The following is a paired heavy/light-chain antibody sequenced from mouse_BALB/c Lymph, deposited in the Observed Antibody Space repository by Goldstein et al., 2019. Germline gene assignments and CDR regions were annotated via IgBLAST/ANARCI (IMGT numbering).Heavy chain of an antibody. Sequence: LVKTGASVKISCKASGYSFTGYYMHWVKQSHGKSLEWIGYISCYNGATRYNQKFKGKATFTVDTSSSTAYMQFNSLTSEDSAVYYCAKSRYNYAMDYWGQGTSVTVSS. CDR1: GYSFTGYY. CDR2: ISCYNGAT. J-gene: IGHJ4*01. D-gene: IGHD2-12*01. CDR3: AKSRYNYAMDY. V-gene: IGHV1S34*01.
Light chain of an antibody. CDR1: QGISNY. J-gene: IGKJ1*01. Sequence: DIQMTQSTSSLSASRGDRVTISCSTSQGISNYLNWFQQKPDGTIKVLIYYTSSLNSGVPSRFSGSGSGTDYSLTISNLEPEDIATYYCQQYSKFPWTFGGGTKLEIK. V-gene: IGKV10-94*01. CDR2: YTS. CDR3: QQYSKFPWT.